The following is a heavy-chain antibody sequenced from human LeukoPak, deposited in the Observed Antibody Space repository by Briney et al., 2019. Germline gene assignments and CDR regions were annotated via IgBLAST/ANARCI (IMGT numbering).Heavy chain of an antibody. Sequence: ASVKVSCKASGYTLTGYYMHWVRQAPGQGLEWMGWINPNSGGTNYAQKFQGRVTMTRDTSISTAYMELSRLRSDDTAVYYCARGGVVVPAAIGYYYYGMDVWGQGTTVTVSS. CDR3: ARGGVVVPAAIGYYYYGMDV. V-gene: IGHV1-2*02. D-gene: IGHD2-2*02. CDR2: INPNSGGT. CDR1: GYTLTGYY. J-gene: IGHJ6*02.